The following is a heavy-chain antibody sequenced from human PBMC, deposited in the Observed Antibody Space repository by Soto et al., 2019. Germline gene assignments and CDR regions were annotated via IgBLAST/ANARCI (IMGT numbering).Heavy chain of an antibody. J-gene: IGHJ4*02. D-gene: IGHD3-9*01. V-gene: IGHV1-46*01. CDR2: LNPTAGRT. CDR1: GYTFTTYL. Sequence: QVQLVQSAAEVRKPGASVKVSCRTSGYTFTTYLMHWVRQAPGQGPEWMGILNPTAGRTSCSQKFQGRVTMTSDASPSTAYMELTGLRSDDTAVYYCARALRGGLTVVTPGYWRQGTLVTVSS. CDR3: ARALRGGLTVVTPGY.